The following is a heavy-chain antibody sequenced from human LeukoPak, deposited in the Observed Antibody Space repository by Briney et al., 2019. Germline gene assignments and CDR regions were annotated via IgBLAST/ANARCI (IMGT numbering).Heavy chain of an antibody. CDR2: IYYSGST. CDR1: GGSISSSSYY. Sequence: PSETLSLTCTVSGGSISSSSYYWGWIRQPPGKGLEWIGSIYYSGSTYYNPSLKSRVTISVDTSKNQFSLKLSSVTAADTAVYYCARHSHYYDSSGYCYWGSYNWFDPWGQGTLVTVSS. V-gene: IGHV4-39*01. J-gene: IGHJ5*02. D-gene: IGHD3-22*01. CDR3: ARHSHYYDSSGYCYWGSYNWFDP.